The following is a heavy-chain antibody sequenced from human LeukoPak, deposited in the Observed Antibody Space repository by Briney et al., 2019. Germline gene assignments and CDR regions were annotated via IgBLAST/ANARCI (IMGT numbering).Heavy chain of an antibody. CDR2: ISAYNGNT. J-gene: IGHJ5*02. CDR1: GYTFTSYG. V-gene: IGHV1-18*01. Sequence: GPVKVSCKASGYTFTSYGISWVRQAPGQGLEWMGWISAYNGNTNYAQKLQGRVTMTTYTSTSTAYMELRSLRSDDTAVYYCARSYYGGKRAWFDPWGQGTLVTVSS. D-gene: IGHD4-17*01. CDR3: ARSYYGGKRAWFDP.